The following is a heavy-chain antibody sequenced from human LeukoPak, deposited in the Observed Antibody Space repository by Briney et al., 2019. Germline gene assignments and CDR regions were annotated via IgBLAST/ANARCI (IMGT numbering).Heavy chain of an antibody. Sequence: SETLSLTCTVSGGSISSYYWSWIRQPPGKGLEWIGYIYYSGSTNYNPSLKSRVTISVDTSKNQFSLKLSSVTAADTAVYYCARALTYYDFWSGYSMDVWGKGTTVTVSS. CDR3: ARALTYYDFWSGYSMDV. J-gene: IGHJ6*03. V-gene: IGHV4-59*01. D-gene: IGHD3-3*01. CDR2: IYYSGST. CDR1: GGSISSYY.